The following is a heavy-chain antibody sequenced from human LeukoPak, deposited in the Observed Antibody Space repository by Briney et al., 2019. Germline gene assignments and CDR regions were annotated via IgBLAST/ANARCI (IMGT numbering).Heavy chain of an antibody. Sequence: ASVKVSCKASGFTFTSYGISWVRQAPGQGLEWMGWISVYNGNTNYAQKLQGRVTMTTDTSTSTAYMELRSLRSDDTAVYYCARAILPYDFWSGYWNYYYYMDIWGKGTTVTVSS. D-gene: IGHD3-3*01. CDR2: ISVYNGNT. CDR3: ARAILPYDFWSGYWNYYYYMDI. CDR1: GFTFTSYG. V-gene: IGHV1-18*01. J-gene: IGHJ6*03.